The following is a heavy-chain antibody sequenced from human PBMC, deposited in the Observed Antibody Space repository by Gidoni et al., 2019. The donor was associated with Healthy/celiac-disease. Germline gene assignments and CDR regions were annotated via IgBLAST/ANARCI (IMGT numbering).Heavy chain of an antibody. CDR2: ILYDGRNK. V-gene: IGHV3-30*02. CDR3: ATDLWELGLGP. CDR1: GCTFSSYG. J-gene: IGHJ5*02. D-gene: IGHD1-26*01. Sequence: VQMVESGGGGVQPGRSLRLAWAESGCTFSSYGMHWVRQAPGKGLECVAFILYDGRNKYYADSVKGRFTISRDNSKNTLYLQMNSLRAEDTAVYYCATDLWELGLGPLGQGTLVTVSS.